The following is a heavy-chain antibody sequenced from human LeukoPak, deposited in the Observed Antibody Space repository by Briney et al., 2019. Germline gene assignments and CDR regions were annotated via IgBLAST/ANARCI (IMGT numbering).Heavy chain of an antibody. CDR3: ARGPGRNYYDSSGYYEY. V-gene: IGHV1-2*02. CDR1: GYTFTDYY. J-gene: IGHJ4*02. Sequence: ASVKVSCKASGYTFTDYYMHWVRQAPGQGLEWMGWINPNNDGTNYAQKFQGRVTMTRDTSISTAYMELSRQTSDDTAVYYCARGPGRNYYDSSGYYEYWGQGTLVTVSS. D-gene: IGHD3-22*01. CDR2: INPNNDGT.